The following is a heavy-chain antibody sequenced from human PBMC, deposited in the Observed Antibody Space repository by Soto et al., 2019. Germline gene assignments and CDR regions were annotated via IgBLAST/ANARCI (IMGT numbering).Heavy chain of an antibody. CDR1: GYTFTSYG. J-gene: IGHJ3*02. CDR2: ISAYNGNT. CDR3: ASPDSSGYSSFDI. Sequence: ASVKVSCKASGYTFTSYGISWVRQAPGQGLEWMGWISAYNGNTNYAQKLQGRVTMTTDTSTSTAYMELRSLRSDDTGAYYCASPDSSGYSSFDIWGQGTMVTVSS. D-gene: IGHD3-22*01. V-gene: IGHV1-18*04.